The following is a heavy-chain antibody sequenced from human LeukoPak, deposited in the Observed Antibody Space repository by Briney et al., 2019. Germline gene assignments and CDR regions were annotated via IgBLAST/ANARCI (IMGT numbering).Heavy chain of an antibody. D-gene: IGHD1-7*01. J-gene: IGHJ5*02. Sequence: GGSLRLSCAASGFTFSSYAMHWVRQAPGKGLEWVAVISYDGSNKYYADSVKGRFTISRDNSKNTLYLQMNSLRAEDTAVYYCARGSITGTTDYNWFDPWGQGTLVTVSS. CDR2: ISYDGSNK. CDR1: GFTFSSYA. V-gene: IGHV3-30*14. CDR3: ARGSITGTTDYNWFDP.